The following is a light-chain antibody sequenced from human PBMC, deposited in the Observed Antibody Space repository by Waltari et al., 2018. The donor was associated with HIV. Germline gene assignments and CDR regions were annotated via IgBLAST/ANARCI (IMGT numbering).Light chain of an antibody. CDR1: QSVSRN. CDR2: GAS. V-gene: IGKV3-15*01. J-gene: IGKJ2*01. Sequence: EIAMTQSPATLSVSPGDRATLSCRASQSVSRNLAWYQQRPGQAPRLLIYGASTRVPGIPARFSGSGSGTEFSLTINSLQSEDFAIYYCQQYNNWPPAYTFGQGTKLDIK. CDR3: QQYNNWPPAYT.